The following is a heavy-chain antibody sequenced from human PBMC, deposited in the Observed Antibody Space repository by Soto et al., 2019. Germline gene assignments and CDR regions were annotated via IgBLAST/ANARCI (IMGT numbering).Heavy chain of an antibody. V-gene: IGHV1-58*01. Sequence: QMQLVQSGPEVKKPGTSVKVSCKASGFTFTSSAVQWVRQARGQRLEWIGWIVVGSGNTNYAQKFQERVTITRDMSTSTAYLDLTSLRSEDTAVYYCAADLSRSNYSYGPHYYYYYGMDVWGQGTTVTVSS. CDR3: AADLSRSNYSYGPHYYYYYGMDV. J-gene: IGHJ6*02. D-gene: IGHD5-18*01. CDR1: GFTFTSSA. CDR2: IVVGSGNT.